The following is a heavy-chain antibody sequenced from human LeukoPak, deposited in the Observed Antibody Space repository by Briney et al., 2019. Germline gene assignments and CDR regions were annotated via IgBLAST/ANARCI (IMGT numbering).Heavy chain of an antibody. CDR2: IYYSGST. D-gene: IGHD6-13*01. CDR1: GGSISSYY. V-gene: IGHV4-59*08. Sequence: SETLSLTCTVSGGSISSYYWSWIRQPPGKGLEWIGYIYYSGSTNYNPPLKSRVTISVDTSKNQFSLKLSSVTAADTAVYYCARPNRRRYSSSWSPFDYWGQGTLVTVSS. CDR3: ARPNRRRYSSSWSPFDY. J-gene: IGHJ4*02.